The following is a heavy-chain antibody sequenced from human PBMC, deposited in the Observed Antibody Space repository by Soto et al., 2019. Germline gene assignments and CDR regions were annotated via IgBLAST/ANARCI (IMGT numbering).Heavy chain of an antibody. CDR1: GFTFSNYV. D-gene: IGHD6-13*01. Sequence: GGSLRLSCAASGFTFSNYVLSWVRQAPGKGLEWVAVISYDGSNKYYADSVKGRFTISRDNSKNTLYLQMNSLRAEDTAVYYCAKDGHSSSWYYYYYYGMDVWGQGTTVTVSS. V-gene: IGHV3-30*18. J-gene: IGHJ6*02. CDR2: ISYDGSNK. CDR3: AKDGHSSSWYYYYYYGMDV.